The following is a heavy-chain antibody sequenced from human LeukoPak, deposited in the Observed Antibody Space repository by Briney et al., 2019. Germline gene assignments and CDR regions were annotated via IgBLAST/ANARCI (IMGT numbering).Heavy chain of an antibody. CDR1: GYSISSGYY. CDR2: IYHSGST. J-gene: IGHJ4*02. V-gene: IGHV4-38-2*02. D-gene: IGHD3-3*01. Sequence: SETLSLTCTVSGYSISSGYYWGWIRQPPGKGLEWIGSIYHSGSTYYNPSLKSRVTISVDTSENQFSLKLSSVTAADTAVYYCARVPLYDFWSGFPSDYFDYWGQGTLVTVSS. CDR3: ARVPLYDFWSGFPSDYFDY.